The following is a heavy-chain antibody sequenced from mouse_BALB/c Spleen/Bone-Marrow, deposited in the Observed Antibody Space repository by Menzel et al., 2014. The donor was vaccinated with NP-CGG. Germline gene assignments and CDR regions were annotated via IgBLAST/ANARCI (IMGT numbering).Heavy chain of an antibody. D-gene: IGHD3-1*01. V-gene: IGHV14-3*02. J-gene: IGHJ3*01. CDR1: GFNIKDTY. CDR2: IDPANGNT. CDR3: ARRAARATGFAY. Sequence: VQLQQSGAELVKPGASVKLSCTASGFNIKDTYMHWVKQRPEQGLEWIGRIDPANGNTEYDPKFQGKATITADTSSNTAYLQLSSLTSEDTAVYYCARRAARATGFAYWGQGTLVTVSA.